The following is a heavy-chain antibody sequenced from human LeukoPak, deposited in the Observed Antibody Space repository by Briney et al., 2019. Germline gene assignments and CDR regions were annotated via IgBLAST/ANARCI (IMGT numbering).Heavy chain of an antibody. CDR3: ASYGVWGSYRAFDY. CDR1: GASTRRYY. V-gene: IGHV4-59*08. J-gene: IGHJ4*02. D-gene: IGHD3-16*02. Sequence: SETLSLTSTVSGASTRRYYWSSIRQTPRKGLEWIAYIYYSVRTNYNTSLKRRVTISVDTYKHQFPLRLSSVTAAGADVYYCASYGVWGSYRAFDYWGQGTLVTVSS. CDR2: IYYSVRT.